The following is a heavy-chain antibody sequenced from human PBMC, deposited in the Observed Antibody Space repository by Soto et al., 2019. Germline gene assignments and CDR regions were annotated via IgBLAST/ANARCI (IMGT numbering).Heavy chain of an antibody. Sequence: EVQLLESGGGLVQPGGSLRLSCAASGFTFSSYAMTWVRQAPGKELEWVSTISGRNGSTYSADSVKGRFTISRDNSRNTLYLRMNSLRVEDTALYYCAKAHYYYSSGRYSGFDYWGQGTLVTVSS. CDR2: ISGRNGST. CDR3: AKAHYYYSSGRYSGFDY. V-gene: IGHV3-23*01. CDR1: GFTFSSYA. D-gene: IGHD3-22*01. J-gene: IGHJ4*02.